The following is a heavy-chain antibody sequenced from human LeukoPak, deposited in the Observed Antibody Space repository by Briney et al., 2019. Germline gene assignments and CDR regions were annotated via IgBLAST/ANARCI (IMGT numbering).Heavy chain of an antibody. CDR3: AKAKGWYGAGYFDY. D-gene: IGHD6-19*01. J-gene: IGHJ4*02. V-gene: IGHV3-53*01. Sequence: GGSLRLSCAASGFAVSSNYMNWVRQAPGKGLEWVSVLYPDGRTYYADSVKGRFTISRDVSKNTLFLQMTSLRAEDTAVYYCAKAKGWYGAGYFDYWGQGTLVTVSS. CDR2: LYPDGRT. CDR1: GFAVSSNY.